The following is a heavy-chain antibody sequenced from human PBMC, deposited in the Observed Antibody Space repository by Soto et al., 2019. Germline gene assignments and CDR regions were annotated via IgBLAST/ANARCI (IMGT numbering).Heavy chain of an antibody. V-gene: IGHV3-48*02. CDR3: ARVGGSAEWEPDYYYYGMDV. CDR2: ISSSSSTI. CDR1: GFTFSSYN. Sequence: EGSLRLSCAASGFTFSSYNXNWVRQAPGQGPERVSYISSSSSTIYYADSEKGRFTISRDNAKNSLYLQMNSLRDEDTAVYYCARVGGSAEWEPDYYYYGMDVWGQGTTVTVSS. D-gene: IGHD1-26*01. J-gene: IGHJ6*02.